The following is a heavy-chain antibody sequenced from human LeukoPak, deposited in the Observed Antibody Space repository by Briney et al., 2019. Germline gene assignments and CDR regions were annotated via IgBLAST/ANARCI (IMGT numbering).Heavy chain of an antibody. CDR2: ISGDGTIK. V-gene: IGHV3-74*03. Sequence: GGSLRLSCEPSGFPFSSYWMLWVRQAPGKGLVWVSRISGDGTIKTYADFVRGRFIVSRDNTKNILYLQMNSLKVEDTATYFCSRSQFDYWGQGDLVTVSS. J-gene: IGHJ4*02. CDR3: SRSQFDY. CDR1: GFPFSSYW.